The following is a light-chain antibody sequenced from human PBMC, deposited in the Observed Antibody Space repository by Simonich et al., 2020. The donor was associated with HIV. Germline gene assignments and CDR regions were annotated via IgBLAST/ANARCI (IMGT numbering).Light chain of an antibody. V-gene: IGLV1-44*01. CDR3: AAWDDSLNGPV. CDR2: RNN. Sequence: QSVLTQPPSASGTPGQRVTISCSGSSPNIGSSTVHRYQQLPGAAPKLLIYRNNQRPSGAPDRFSGSKSGTSASLAISGLQSEDEADYYCAAWDDSLNGPVFGVGTKLTVL. CDR1: SPNIGSST. J-gene: IGLJ3*02.